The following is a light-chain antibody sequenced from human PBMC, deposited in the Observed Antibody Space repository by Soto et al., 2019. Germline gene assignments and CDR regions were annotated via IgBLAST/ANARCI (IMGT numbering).Light chain of an antibody. Sequence: QSALTQPASVSGSPGQSITISCTGTSSDVGNYDYVSWYQQHPGKAPKLMIYEVRNRPSGGSNRFSGSKSGNTASLTISGLQAEDEEDYYCSSYTTTSIPGVFGTGTKLTVL. CDR2: EVR. CDR1: SSDVGNYDY. J-gene: IGLJ1*01. V-gene: IGLV2-14*01. CDR3: SSYTTTSIPGV.